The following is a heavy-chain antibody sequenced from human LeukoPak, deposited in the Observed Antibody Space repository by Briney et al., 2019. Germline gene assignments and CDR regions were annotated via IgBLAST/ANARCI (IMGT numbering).Heavy chain of an antibody. CDR2: ISAYNGNT. V-gene: IGHV1-18*01. CDR3: ARARLRYVTLSPEGFFDY. Sequence: GASVKVSCKASGYTFTSYGFSWVRQAPGQGLEWMGWISAYNGNTNYAQKLQGRVTMTTDTSTSTAYMELRSLRSDDTAVYYCARARLRYVTLSPEGFFDYWGQGTLVTVSS. J-gene: IGHJ4*02. CDR1: GYTFTSYG. D-gene: IGHD4-17*01.